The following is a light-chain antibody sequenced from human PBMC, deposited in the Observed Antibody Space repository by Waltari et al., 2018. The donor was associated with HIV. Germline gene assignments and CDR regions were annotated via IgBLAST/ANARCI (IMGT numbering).Light chain of an antibody. CDR2: WAS. J-gene: IGKJ2*01. CDR1: QPVLYSSNNKNY. V-gene: IGKV4-1*01. CDR3: QQYYSLPYT. Sequence: DIVMTQSPDSMAVSLGERATINCKSSQPVLYSSNNKNYLTWYQQRPGQPPKVVIYWASTRESGVPDRFSGSGSGTDFTLTINSLQAEDVAVYYCQQYYSLPYTFGRGTKLEIK.